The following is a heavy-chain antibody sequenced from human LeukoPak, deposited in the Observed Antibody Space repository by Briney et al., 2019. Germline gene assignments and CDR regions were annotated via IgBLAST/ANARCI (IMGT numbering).Heavy chain of an antibody. Sequence: PSETLSLTCAVYGGSFSGYYWSWIRQPPGKWLEWIGEINHSGSTNYNPSLKSRVTISVDTSKNQFSLQLSSVTAADTAVYYCARWYTYYDFWSGYYQGYFDYWGQGTLVTVSS. CDR1: GGSFSGYY. CDR3: ARWYTYYDFWSGYYQGYFDY. CDR2: INHSGST. J-gene: IGHJ4*02. V-gene: IGHV4-34*01. D-gene: IGHD3-3*01.